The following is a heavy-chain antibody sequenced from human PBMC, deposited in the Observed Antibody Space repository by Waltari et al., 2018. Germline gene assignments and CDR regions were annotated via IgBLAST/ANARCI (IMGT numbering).Heavy chain of an antibody. CDR2: ISGSGGST. V-gene: IGHV3-23*01. CDR3: AKVLAPPGRPPYYDILSGVDYGMDV. J-gene: IGHJ6*02. D-gene: IGHD3-9*01. Sequence: VQLQESGPGLVKPSGTLSLTCAVSGGSISSSNWWSWVRQPPGKGLEWVSAISGSGGSTDYAESVKRRFTISRDNSKNTLYLQMNSLRAEDTAVYYCAKVLAPPGRPPYYDILSGVDYGMDVWGQGTTVTVSS. CDR1: GGSISSSN.